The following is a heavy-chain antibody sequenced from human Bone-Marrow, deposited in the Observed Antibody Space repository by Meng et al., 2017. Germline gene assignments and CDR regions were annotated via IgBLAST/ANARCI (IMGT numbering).Heavy chain of an antibody. CDR1: GGSFSGYY. Sequence: SETLSLTCAVYGGSFSGYYWSWIRQPPGKGLEWIGEINHSGSTNYNPSLKSRVTITVDTSKNQFFLKLSPVTAADTAVYYCARTVQLWLMGFDYWGQGTLVTVSS. CDR2: INHSGST. V-gene: IGHV4-34*01. D-gene: IGHD5-18*01. CDR3: ARTVQLWLMGFDY. J-gene: IGHJ4*02.